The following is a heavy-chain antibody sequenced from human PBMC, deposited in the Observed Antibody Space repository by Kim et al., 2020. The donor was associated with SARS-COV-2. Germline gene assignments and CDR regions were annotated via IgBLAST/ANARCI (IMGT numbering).Heavy chain of an antibody. CDR3: ARANYGGNSPFDY. Sequence: NAPPRRRVTISVDTSKNQFTLKLCTVTAADTAVYYCARANYGGNSPFDYWGQGTLVTVSS. D-gene: IGHD4-17*01. J-gene: IGHJ4*02. V-gene: IGHV4-31*02.